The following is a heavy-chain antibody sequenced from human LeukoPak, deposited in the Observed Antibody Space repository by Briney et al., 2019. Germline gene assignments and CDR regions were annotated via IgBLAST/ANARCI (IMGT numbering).Heavy chain of an antibody. J-gene: IGHJ4*02. CDR2: IYNTGTT. V-gene: IGHV3-66*01. CDR1: GFIVSSNH. Sequence: PGGSRRLSCAVSGFIVSSNHVSWFRQAPGKGLECVSSIYNTGTTYFADSVKGRFIISRDNSKNTLYLQMNSLRAEDTAVYYCAKVGIAVAASYYFDYWGQGTLVTVSS. CDR3: AKVGIAVAASYYFDY. D-gene: IGHD6-19*01.